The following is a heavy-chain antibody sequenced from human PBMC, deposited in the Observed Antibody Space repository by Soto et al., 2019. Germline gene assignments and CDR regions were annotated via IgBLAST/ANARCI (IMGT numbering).Heavy chain of an antibody. D-gene: IGHD6-19*01. Sequence: SETLSLTCAVYGGSFSGYYWSWIRQPPGKGLEWIGEINHSGSTNYNPSLKSRVTISVDTSKNQFSLKLSSVTAADTAVYYCARGGRYSSGWSYWGQGTLVTVSS. CDR2: INHSGST. CDR3: ARGGRYSSGWSY. CDR1: GGSFSGYY. J-gene: IGHJ4*02. V-gene: IGHV4-34*01.